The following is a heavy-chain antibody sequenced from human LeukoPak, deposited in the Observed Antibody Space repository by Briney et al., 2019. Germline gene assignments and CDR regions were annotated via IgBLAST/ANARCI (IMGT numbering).Heavy chain of an antibody. D-gene: IGHD6-19*01. CDR1: ADSISSSTYY. J-gene: IGHJ3*02. CDR2: IYYSGNT. Sequence: SETLSLTCTVSADSISSSTYYWGWIRQPPGKGLEWIGYIYYSGNTNYNPSLKSRVTISVDTSKNQFSLKLSSVTAADTAVYYCSGSGWSHDVFDIWGQGTMVTVSS. CDR3: SGSGWSHDVFDI. V-gene: IGHV4-61*05.